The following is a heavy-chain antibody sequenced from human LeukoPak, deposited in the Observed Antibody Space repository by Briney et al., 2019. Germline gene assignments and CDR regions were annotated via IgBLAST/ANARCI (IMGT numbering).Heavy chain of an antibody. Sequence: PSETLSLTCYVSGGSNSSYSRSWIRQPPEKGLEWIGYIYHSGSTNCNPSLKSRVTISVDTSKNQSSLKLSSVTAADTAIYYCARRTVSSSSYDTAFDIWGQGTMVTVSS. CDR3: ARRTVSSSSYDTAFDI. D-gene: IGHD6-13*01. J-gene: IGHJ3*02. CDR1: GGSNSSYS. CDR2: IYHSGST. V-gene: IGHV4-59*08.